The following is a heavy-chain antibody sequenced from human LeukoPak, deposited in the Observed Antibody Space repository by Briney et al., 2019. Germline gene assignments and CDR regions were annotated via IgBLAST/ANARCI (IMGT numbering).Heavy chain of an antibody. CDR3: ARDAAPGTTGPSPNGMDV. J-gene: IGHJ6*02. D-gene: IGHD1-1*01. CDR1: GFTFSSYG. CDR2: ISYDGSNK. V-gene: IGHV3-30*03. Sequence: PGRSLRLSCAASGFTFSSYGMHWVRQAPGKGLEWVAVISYDGSNKYYADSVKGRFTISRDNSKNTLYLQMNSLRAEDTAVYYCARDAAPGTTGPSPNGMDVWGQGTTVTVSS.